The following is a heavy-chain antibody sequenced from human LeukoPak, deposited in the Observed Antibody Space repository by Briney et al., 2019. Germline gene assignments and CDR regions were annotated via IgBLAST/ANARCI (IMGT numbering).Heavy chain of an antibody. CDR3: ARNLYYDFWSGYCN. V-gene: IGHV4-38-2*01. CDR2: IYHSGST. D-gene: IGHD3-3*01. J-gene: IGHJ4*02. CDR1: GYSISSGYY. Sequence: SETLSLTCAVSGYSISSGYYWGWIRQPPGKGLEWIGSIYHSGSTYYNPSLKSRVIISVDTSKNQFSLKLSSVTAADTAVYYCARNLYYDFWSGYCNWGQGTLVTVSS.